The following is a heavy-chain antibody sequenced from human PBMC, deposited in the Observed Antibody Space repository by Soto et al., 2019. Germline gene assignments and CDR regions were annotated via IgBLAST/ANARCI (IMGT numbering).Heavy chain of an antibody. CDR3: ARPSGQYYYYYGMDV. CDR1: GGTFSSYA. J-gene: IGHJ6*02. V-gene: IGHV1-69*13. CDR2: IIPIFGTA. Sequence: ASVKVSCKASGGTFSSYAISWARQAPGQGLEWMGGIIPIFGTANYAQKLQGRVMITADESTSTAYMELSSLRSEDTAVYYCARPSGQYYYYYGMDVWGQGTTVTVSS. D-gene: IGHD3-3*01.